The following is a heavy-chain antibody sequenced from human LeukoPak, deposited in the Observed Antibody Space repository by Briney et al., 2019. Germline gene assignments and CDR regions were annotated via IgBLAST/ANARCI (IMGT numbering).Heavy chain of an antibody. V-gene: IGHV4-31*03. CDR2: IYYSGST. J-gene: IGHJ4*02. Sequence: SQTLSLTCTVSGGSISSGGYYWCWIRQHPGKGLEWIGYIYYSGSTYYNPSLKSRVTISVDTSKNQFSLKLSSVTAADTAVYYCARHSGSYYLFDYWGQGTLVTVSS. CDR1: GGSISSGGYY. CDR3: ARHSGSYYLFDY. D-gene: IGHD1-26*01.